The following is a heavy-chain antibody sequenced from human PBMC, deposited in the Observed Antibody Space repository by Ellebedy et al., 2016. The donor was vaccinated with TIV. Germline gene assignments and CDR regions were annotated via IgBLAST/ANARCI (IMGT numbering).Heavy chain of an antibody. CDR1: GFTFSSYG. V-gene: IGHV3-30*18. CDR3: AKDGEADSIGYPTPDY. Sequence: GGSLRLXXTASGFTFSSYGMHWVRQAPGKGLEWVAVILYDGSEKHYVDSVKGRFTISRDNSKNTLYLQMNSLRTEDTAVYYCAKDGEADSIGYPTPDYWGQGTLVTVSS. J-gene: IGHJ4*02. D-gene: IGHD3-22*01. CDR2: ILYDGSEK.